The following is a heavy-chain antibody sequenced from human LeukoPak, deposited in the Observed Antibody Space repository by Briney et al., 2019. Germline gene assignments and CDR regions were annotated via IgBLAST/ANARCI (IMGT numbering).Heavy chain of an antibody. J-gene: IGHJ4*02. V-gene: IGHV4-34*01. CDR2: INHSGST. CDR3: ARGHTAMPTPFDY. D-gene: IGHD5-18*01. CDR1: GGSFSAYY. Sequence: SETLSLTCAVYGGSFSAYYWSWIRQPPGKGLEWIGEINHSGSTNYDPSLKSRVTISVDMSKNQFSLKLSSVTAADTAVYYCARGHTAMPTPFDYWGQGTLVTVSS.